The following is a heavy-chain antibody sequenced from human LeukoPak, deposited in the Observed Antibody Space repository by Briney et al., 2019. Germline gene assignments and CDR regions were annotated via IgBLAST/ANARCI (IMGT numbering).Heavy chain of an antibody. CDR3: ARSSSSSTSCYACFDY. CDR2: ISSSSSYI. D-gene: IGHD2-2*01. V-gene: IGHV3-21*01. Sequence: GGSLRLSCAASGFTFSSYSMHWVRQAPGKGLEWVSSISSSSSYIYYADSVKGRFTISRDNAKNSLYLQMNSLRAEDTAVYYCARSSSSSTSCYACFDYWGQGTLVTISS. J-gene: IGHJ4*02. CDR1: GFTFSSYS.